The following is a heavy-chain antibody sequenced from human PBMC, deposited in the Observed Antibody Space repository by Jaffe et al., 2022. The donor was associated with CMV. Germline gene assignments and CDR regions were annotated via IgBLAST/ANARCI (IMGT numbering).Heavy chain of an antibody. CDR1: GYSFSSHY. D-gene: IGHD6-13*01. CDR2: INPSGGST. V-gene: IGHV1-46*01. J-gene: IGHJ6*03. CDR3: ARDGWETAAGRGYQFYYMDV. Sequence: QVQLVQSGAEVKKPGASLKLSCTSSGYSFSSHYMHWVRQAPGQGLEWMGIINPSGGSTSYAQRFQGRITLTRDTSTSTVYMELSSLRSEDTAVYYCARDGWETAAGRGYQFYYMDVWGKGTTVTVSS.